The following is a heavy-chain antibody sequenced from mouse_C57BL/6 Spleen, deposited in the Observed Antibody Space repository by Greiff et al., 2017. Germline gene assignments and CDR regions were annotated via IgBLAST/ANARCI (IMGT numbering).Heavy chain of an antibody. CDR3: ARRYDYDGYAMDD. CDR1: GYAFSSSW. Sequence: QVQLQQSGPELVKPGASVKISCKASGYAFSSSWMNWVKQRPGQGLEWIGRIYPGDGDTNYNGKFKGKATLTADKSSSTAYMQLSSLTSEDSAVYFCARRYDYDGYAMDDWGKGTSVTVSS. J-gene: IGHJ4*01. V-gene: IGHV1-82*01. CDR2: IYPGDGDT. D-gene: IGHD2-4*01.